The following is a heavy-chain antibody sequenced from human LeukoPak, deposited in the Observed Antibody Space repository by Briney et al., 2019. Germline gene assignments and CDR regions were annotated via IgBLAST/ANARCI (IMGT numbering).Heavy chain of an antibody. J-gene: IGHJ6*02. CDR1: GFTFSSYA. Sequence: GGSLRLSCAASGFTFSSYAMHWVRQAPGKGLEWVAVISYDGSNKYYADSVKGRFTISRDNSKNTLYLQMNSLRAEDTAVYYCARQKLGLFGTTVTHYYYYGMDVWGQGTTVTVSS. D-gene: IGHD4-11*01. CDR2: ISYDGSNK. CDR3: ARQKLGLFGTTVTHYYYYGMDV. V-gene: IGHV3-30-3*01.